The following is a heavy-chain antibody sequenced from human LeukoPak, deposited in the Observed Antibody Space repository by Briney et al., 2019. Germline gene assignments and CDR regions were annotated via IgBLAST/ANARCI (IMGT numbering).Heavy chain of an antibody. V-gene: IGHV1-2*02. J-gene: IGHJ4*02. Sequence: ASVKVSCKTSGYTFTDYYLHWVRQAPGQGLEWVGWIHPNSGATHYAQKFQGRLTMTRDTSISTVYMELTRLRSDDTAVYCCARDMGRYSGYDYDYWGQGTLVTASS. CDR1: GYTFTDYY. D-gene: IGHD5-12*01. CDR2: IHPNSGAT. CDR3: ARDMGRYSGYDYDY.